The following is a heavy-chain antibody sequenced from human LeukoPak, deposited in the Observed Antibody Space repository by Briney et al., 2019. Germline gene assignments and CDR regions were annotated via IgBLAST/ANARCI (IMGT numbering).Heavy chain of an antibody. J-gene: IGHJ4*02. CDR3: ARDHGGTYATFDY. Sequence: GGSLRLSCAASGFSFSGYWMRWVRQAPGKGLEWVANISPEGSVKYYKDSVKGRFTVSRDNAKDSLYLQMNSLRAEDTALYYCARDHGGTYATFDYWGQGTLVTVSS. CDR1: GFSFSGYW. D-gene: IGHD1-26*01. V-gene: IGHV3-7*03. CDR2: ISPEGSVK.